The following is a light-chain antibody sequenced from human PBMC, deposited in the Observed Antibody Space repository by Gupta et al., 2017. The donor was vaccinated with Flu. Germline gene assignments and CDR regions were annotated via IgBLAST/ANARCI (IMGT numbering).Light chain of an antibody. V-gene: IGKV1-5*03. CDR1: QNIDTW. CDR3: QQYNSLPYT. Sequence: DIQVTQSPSTLSASVGGRVTITCRTSQNIDTWLAWYQQKPGKAPKLMIFTASTLHSGVPSRFTGSGSGTEFTLTISNLQPDDIASYYCQQYNSLPYTFGQGTKLEI. CDR2: TAS. J-gene: IGKJ2*01.